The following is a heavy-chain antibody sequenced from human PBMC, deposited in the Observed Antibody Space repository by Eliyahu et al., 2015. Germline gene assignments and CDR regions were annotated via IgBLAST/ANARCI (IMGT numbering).Heavy chain of an antibody. D-gene: IGHD3-9*01. CDR2: IGSTSTYI. V-gene: IGHV3-21*01. J-gene: IGHJ6*02. Sequence: EVQLVESGGGLVKPGGSLRLSCAASGLXFXSYXMNWVRQAPGMGLEWVSSIGSTSTYIYHADSVKGRFTISRDNAKNSLYLQMNSLRAEDTAVYYCARGTPIDILTGYSGYYYGMDVWGQGTTVTVSS. CDR3: ARGTPIDILTGYSGYYYGMDV. CDR1: GLXFXSYX.